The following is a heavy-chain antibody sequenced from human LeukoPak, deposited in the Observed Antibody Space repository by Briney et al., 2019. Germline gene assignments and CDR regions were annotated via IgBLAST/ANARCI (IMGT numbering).Heavy chain of an antibody. CDR3: AITTDYGDFPPLY. CDR2: LSAYKGNT. CDR1: GYTFTSYG. J-gene: IGHJ4*02. Sequence: ASVKVSCKASGYTFTSYGIRWVRQAPGQGLEWMGWLSAYKGNTNYAQKLPGRVTMTTDTSTSTAYMELRSMRSDDTAVYYCAITTDYGDFPPLYWGQGTLVTVSS. D-gene: IGHD4-17*01. V-gene: IGHV1-18*01.